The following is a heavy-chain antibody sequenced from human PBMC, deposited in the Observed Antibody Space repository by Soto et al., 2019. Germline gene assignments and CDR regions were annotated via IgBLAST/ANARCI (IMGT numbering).Heavy chain of an antibody. J-gene: IGHJ6*02. V-gene: IGHV3-21*01. CDR3: ARDGGRDFWSGYTDYYYYGMDV. CDR2: ISSSSSYI. D-gene: IGHD3-3*01. CDR1: GFTFSSYS. Sequence: GGSLRLSCAASGFTFSSYSMNWVRQAPGKGLEWVSSISSSSSYIYYADSVKGRFTISRDNAKNSLYLQMNSLRAEDTAVYYCARDGGRDFWSGYTDYYYYGMDVWGQGTTVTVSS.